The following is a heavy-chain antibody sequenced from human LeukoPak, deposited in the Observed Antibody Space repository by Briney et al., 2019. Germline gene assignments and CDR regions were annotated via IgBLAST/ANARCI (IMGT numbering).Heavy chain of an antibody. J-gene: IGHJ4*02. D-gene: IGHD3-10*01. Sequence: GGSLRLSCAASGFTFSSYAMHWVRQAPGKRPEYVSAITSNGDNTYNANSVKGRFTISRDNSKNTVFLQMGSLTDEDMAVYYCAREGTRGVIGYWGQGTLVTVSS. V-gene: IGHV3-64*01. CDR3: AREGTRGVIGY. CDR2: ITSNGDNT. CDR1: GFTFSSYA.